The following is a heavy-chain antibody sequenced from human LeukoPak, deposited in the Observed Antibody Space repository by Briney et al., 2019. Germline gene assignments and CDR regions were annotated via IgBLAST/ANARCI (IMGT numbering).Heavy chain of an antibody. D-gene: IGHD6-6*01. CDR3: ARLLLSRSGYYCMDV. V-gene: IGHV5-10-1*01. J-gene: IGHJ6*02. Sequence: GESLKISCKGSGYSFTSYWITWVRQMPGKGLEWMGRIDPSDSYSNYSPSFQGHVTISADKSLSTAYLQWSSLKASDSAMYYCARLLLSRSGYYCMDVWGQGTTVTVSS. CDR2: IDPSDSYS. CDR1: GYSFTSYW.